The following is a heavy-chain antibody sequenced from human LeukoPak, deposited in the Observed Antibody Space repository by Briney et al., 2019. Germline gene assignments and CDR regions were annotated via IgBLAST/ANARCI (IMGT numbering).Heavy chain of an antibody. J-gene: IGHJ5*02. V-gene: IGHV4-59*08. CDR3: ARHTAAASWFDP. D-gene: IGHD6-13*01. CDR1: GGSISSYY. Sequence: SETLSLTCTVSGGSISSYYWSWIRQPPGKGLEWIGYIYYSGSTNYNPSLKSRVTISVDTSKNQFSLKLSSVTAADTAVYYCARHTAAASWFDPWGQGTLVTVSS. CDR2: IYYSGST.